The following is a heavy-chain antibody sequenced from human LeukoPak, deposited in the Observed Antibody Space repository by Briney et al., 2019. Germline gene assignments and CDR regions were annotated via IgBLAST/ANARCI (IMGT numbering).Heavy chain of an antibody. V-gene: IGHV1-2*02. J-gene: IGHJ4*02. Sequence: GASVKVSCKASGYTFTGYYIHWVRQAPGQGLEWMAWINPNSGGTFYAQKSQGRVTMTRDTSISTAYMELSRLRSDDTAVYYCARGAWFGELNDTFDYWGQGTLVTVSS. CDR3: ARGAWFGELNDTFDY. CDR2: INPNSGGT. D-gene: IGHD3-10*01. CDR1: GYTFTGYY.